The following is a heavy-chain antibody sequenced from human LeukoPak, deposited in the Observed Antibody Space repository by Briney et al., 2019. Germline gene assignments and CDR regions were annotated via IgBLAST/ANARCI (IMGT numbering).Heavy chain of an antibody. CDR1: GGSISSYY. J-gene: IGHJ4*02. V-gene: IGHV4-34*01. CDR3: ARGPPETDSSGYYLDY. D-gene: IGHD3-22*01. CDR2: INHSGST. Sequence: PSETLSLTCTVSGGSISSYYWSWIRQPPGKGLEWIGEINHSGSTNYNPSLKSRVTISVDTSKNQFSLKLSSVTAADTAVYYCARGPPETDSSGYYLDYWGQGTLVTVSS.